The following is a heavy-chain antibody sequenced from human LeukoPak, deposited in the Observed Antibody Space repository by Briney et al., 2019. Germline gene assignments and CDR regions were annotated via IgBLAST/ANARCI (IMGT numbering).Heavy chain of an antibody. D-gene: IGHD6-13*01. CDR1: GFTFDVYG. J-gene: IGHJ4*02. CDR2: LNWDGGST. Sequence: GGSLRLSCAASGFTFDVYGMSWVRQAPGKGLEWVSGLNWDGGSTGYADSVKGRFIISRDNAKNCLYLQMNSLRAEDTALYYCAKSASSLPLYYFDYWGQGTLVTVSS. CDR3: AKSASSLPLYYFDY. V-gene: IGHV3-20*04.